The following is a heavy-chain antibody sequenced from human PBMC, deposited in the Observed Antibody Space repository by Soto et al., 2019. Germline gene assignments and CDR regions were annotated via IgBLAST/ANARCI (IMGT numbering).Heavy chain of an antibody. V-gene: IGHV4-30-2*01. CDR1: GGSISSGGYS. CDR3: ARGMTTVTTLDY. J-gene: IGHJ4*02. D-gene: IGHD4-17*01. CDR2: IYHSGST. Sequence: QLQLQESGSGLVKPSQTLSLTCAVSGGSISSGGYSWSWIRQPPGKGLEWIGYIYHSGSTYYNPSLKSRVTISPDRSKKQSSLKLSAVTAAETAVYYCARGMTTVTTLDYWGQGTLVTVSS.